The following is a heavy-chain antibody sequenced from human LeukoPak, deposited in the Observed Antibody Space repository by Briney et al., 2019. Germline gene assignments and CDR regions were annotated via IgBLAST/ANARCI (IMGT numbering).Heavy chain of an antibody. D-gene: IGHD5-18*01. J-gene: IGHJ4*02. CDR3: AKDSWKIQLWLLDY. CDR2: ISGSGGST. Sequence: PGGSLRLSCAASGFTFSSYAMSWVRQAPGKGLEWVSAISGSGGSTYYADSVKGRFTISRDNSKNTLYLQMNSLRAEDTAVYYCAKDSWKIQLWLLDYWGQGTLVTVSS. CDR1: GFTFSSYA. V-gene: IGHV3-23*01.